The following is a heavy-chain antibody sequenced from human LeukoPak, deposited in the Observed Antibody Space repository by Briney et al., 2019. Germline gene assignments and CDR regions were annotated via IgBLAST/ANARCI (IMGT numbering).Heavy chain of an antibody. Sequence: GGTLRLSCEASGYTFKGYGLTWVRQAPGKGLEWVSVIYSGGSTYYADSVKGRFTISRDKSRNTLYLQMNSLRAEDTAVYYCYCGSGSNFDYWGQGTLVTVSS. J-gene: IGHJ4*02. CDR1: GYTFKGYG. D-gene: IGHD3-10*01. V-gene: IGHV3-53*01. CDR3: YCGSGSNFDY. CDR2: IYSGGST.